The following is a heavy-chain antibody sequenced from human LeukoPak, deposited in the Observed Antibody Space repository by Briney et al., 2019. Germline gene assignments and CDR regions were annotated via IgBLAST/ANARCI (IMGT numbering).Heavy chain of an antibody. CDR2: IYHSGST. CDR1: GGSISSINR. J-gene: IGHJ4*02. CDR3: AIESGGIAVVERWFDY. V-gene: IGHV4-4*02. Sequence: PSGTLSLTCAVSGGSISSINRWCGVRLPPGKGRGGIGEIYHSGSTNHNPSLKSRVTISVDESKNQSYLKLSSVTAADTAVYYCAIESGGIAVVERWFDYWGQGTLVTVSS. D-gene: IGHD6-19*01.